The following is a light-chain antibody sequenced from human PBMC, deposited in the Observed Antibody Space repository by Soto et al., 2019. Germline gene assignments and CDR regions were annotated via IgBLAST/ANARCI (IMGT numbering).Light chain of an antibody. Sequence: DIQMTQSPSSLSASVGDRVTITCRASQGISNYLAWCQQKPGKVPKLLVYAASTLQSGVPSRFSGSGSGAEFTLTISSLQPEDVATYYCQKYNSAPRTFGQGTKVEIK. J-gene: IGKJ1*01. CDR3: QKYNSAPRT. CDR2: AAS. V-gene: IGKV1-27*01. CDR1: QGISNY.